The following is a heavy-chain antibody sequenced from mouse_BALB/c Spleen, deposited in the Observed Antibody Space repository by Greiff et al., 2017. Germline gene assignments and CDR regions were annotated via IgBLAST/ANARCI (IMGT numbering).Heavy chain of an antibody. CDR2: ISDGGSYT. CDR3: ARGDWDRGGYFDY. D-gene: IGHD4-1*01. V-gene: IGHV5-4*02. CDR1: GFTFSDYY. J-gene: IGHJ2*01. Sequence: DVQLQESGGGLVKPGGSLKLSCAASGFTFSDYYMYWVRQTPEKRLEWVATISDGGSYTYYPDSVKGRFTISRDNAKNNLYLQMSSLKSEDTAMYYCARGDWDRGGYFDYWGQGTTLTVSS.